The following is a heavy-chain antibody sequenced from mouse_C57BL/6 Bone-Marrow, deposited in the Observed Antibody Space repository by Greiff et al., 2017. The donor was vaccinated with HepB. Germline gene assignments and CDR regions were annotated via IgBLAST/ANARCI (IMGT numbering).Heavy chain of an antibody. Sequence: EVKLQESGGGLVQPGGSLKLSCAASGFTFSDYGMAWVRQAPRKGPEWVAFISNLAYSIYYADTVTGRFTISRENAKNTLYLEMSSLRSEDTAMYYCARHDADYYGSQFAYWGQGTLVTVSA. CDR2: ISNLAYSI. J-gene: IGHJ3*01. V-gene: IGHV5-15*01. CDR3: ARHDADYYGSQFAY. D-gene: IGHD1-1*01. CDR1: GFTFSDYG.